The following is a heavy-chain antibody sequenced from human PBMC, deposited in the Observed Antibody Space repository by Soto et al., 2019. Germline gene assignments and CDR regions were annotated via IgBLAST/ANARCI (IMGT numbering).Heavy chain of an antibody. CDR1: GLTVSNNY. Sequence: EVQLVESGGGLIQPGGSLRLSCAASGLTVSNNYMSWVRQAAGEGLEWVSIIYSGGSTYYADSVTGRFTISRDNSKNTLYLQMDSLRAEDTAVYYCARAFNWNDAYFDYWGQGTLVTVSS. J-gene: IGHJ4*02. CDR3: ARAFNWNDAYFDY. V-gene: IGHV3-53*01. CDR2: IYSGGST. D-gene: IGHD1-1*01.